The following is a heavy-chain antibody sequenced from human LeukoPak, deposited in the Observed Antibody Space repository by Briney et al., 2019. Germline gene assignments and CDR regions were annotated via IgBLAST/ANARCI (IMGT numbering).Heavy chain of an antibody. Sequence: SETLSLTCTVSGGSISSGSYYWSWIRQPAGKGLEWIGHIYTSGSINYNPSLKSRVTISVDTSKNQFSLKLSSVTAADTAVYYCATGTLGPLDYWGQGTLVTVSS. CDR1: GGSISSGSYY. V-gene: IGHV4-61*09. CDR2: IYTSGSI. D-gene: IGHD7-27*01. CDR3: ATGTLGPLDY. J-gene: IGHJ4*02.